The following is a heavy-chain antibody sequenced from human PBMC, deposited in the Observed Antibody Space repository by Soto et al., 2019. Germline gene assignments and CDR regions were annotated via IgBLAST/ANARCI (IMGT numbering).Heavy chain of an antibody. CDR2: ISSSGSTI. Sequence: PGGSLRVSCAASGFTFSDYYMSWIRQAPGKGLEWVSYISSSGSTIYYADSVKGRFTISRDNAKNSLYLQMNSLRAEDTAVYYCARAESSSDWFDPWGQVPMFTVSP. V-gene: IGHV3-11*01. CDR1: GFTFSDYY. D-gene: IGHD6-6*01. J-gene: IGHJ5*02. CDR3: ARAESSSDWFDP.